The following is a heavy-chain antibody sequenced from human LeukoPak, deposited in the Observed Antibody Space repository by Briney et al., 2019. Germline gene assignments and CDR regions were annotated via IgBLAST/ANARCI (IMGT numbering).Heavy chain of an antibody. Sequence: GGSLRLSCAASGFIFSDYGMHWVRQAPGKGLEWVTLVRNNGSDKYYADSVKGRFTISRDNSKNTLYLQMNSLRPEDTAVYYCAKHYYGSGSQKYYFDYWGQGALVTVSS. V-gene: IGHV3-30*02. CDR2: VRNNGSDK. CDR1: GFIFSDYG. D-gene: IGHD3-10*01. CDR3: AKHYYGSGSQKYYFDY. J-gene: IGHJ4*02.